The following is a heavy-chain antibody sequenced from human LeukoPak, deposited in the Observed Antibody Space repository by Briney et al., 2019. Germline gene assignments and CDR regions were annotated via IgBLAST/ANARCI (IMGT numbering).Heavy chain of an antibody. J-gene: IGHJ6*03. Sequence: GASVKVSCKASGGTFSSYAISWVRQAPGQGLEWMGGIIPIFGTASYAQKFQGRVTITTGESTSTAYMELSSLRSEDTAVYYCASGSVAGVYYYYYMDVWGKGTTVTVSS. CDR1: GGTFSSYA. CDR2: IIPIFGTA. V-gene: IGHV1-69*05. D-gene: IGHD6-19*01. CDR3: ASGSVAGVYYYYYMDV.